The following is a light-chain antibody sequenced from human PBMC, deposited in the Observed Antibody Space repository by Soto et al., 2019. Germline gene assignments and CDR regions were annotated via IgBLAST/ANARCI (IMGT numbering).Light chain of an antibody. V-gene: IGKV1-5*03. J-gene: IGKJ2*01. Sequence: DIQMTQSPSTLSASVGDRVTITCRASQSVSTWLAWYQQRPGKAPNLLIYKASTLGSGVPSRFSGSGSGTEFTLTISSLQPDDFATYYCQQYDSYSPYTFGQGTRLEF. CDR3: QQYDSYSPYT. CDR1: QSVSTW. CDR2: KAS.